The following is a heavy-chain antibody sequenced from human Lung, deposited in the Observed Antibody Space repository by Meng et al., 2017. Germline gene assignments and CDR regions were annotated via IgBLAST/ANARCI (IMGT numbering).Heavy chain of an antibody. CDR1: GYTFAAYW. V-gene: IGHV1-2*06. J-gene: IGHJ4*02. CDR3: ARDEDISAAGKLFGDY. D-gene: IGHD6-13*01. Sequence: QGQLVQSGPEVKKPGASVNLACKPSGYTFAAYWIHWLRQAPGQGLEWMGQIDPNNDHTQYAQNFQGRVTMTSDTSISTVYMELNRLRSDDTAVYYCARDEDISAAGKLFGDYWGQGTLVTVSS. CDR2: IDPNNDHT.